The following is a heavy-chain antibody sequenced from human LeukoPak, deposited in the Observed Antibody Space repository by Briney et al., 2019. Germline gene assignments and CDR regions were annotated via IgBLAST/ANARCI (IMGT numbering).Heavy chain of an antibody. CDR1: GGSISTYY. V-gene: IGHV4-59*08. J-gene: IGHJ4*02. CDR2: IYYSGNT. CDR3: ARHGSSWTFDY. D-gene: IGHD6-13*01. Sequence: KPSETLSLTCTVSGGSISTYYWSWIRQPPGKGLEWIGYIYYSGNTIYNPFLKSRFTISIDTSTNQFSLKLSSVTAADTAMYYCARHGSSWTFDYWGQGTLVTVSS.